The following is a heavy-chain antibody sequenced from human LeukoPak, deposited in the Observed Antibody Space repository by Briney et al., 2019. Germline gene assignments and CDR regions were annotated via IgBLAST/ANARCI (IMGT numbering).Heavy chain of an antibody. J-gene: IGHJ4*02. CDR2: IYYSGKT. CDR3: ARVGEGNTDY. V-gene: IGHV4-59*12. Sequence: SETLSLTCTVSGGSISSYYWSWIRQPPEKGLEWIGYIYYSGKTNYNPSLRSRVTISVGTSKNQFSLKLSSVTAADTAVYYCARVGEGNTDYWGQGTLVTVSS. CDR1: GGSISSYY. D-gene: IGHD1-26*01.